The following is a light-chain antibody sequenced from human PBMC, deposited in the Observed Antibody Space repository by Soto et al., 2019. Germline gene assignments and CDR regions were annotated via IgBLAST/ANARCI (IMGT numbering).Light chain of an antibody. Sequence: QSVLTQSASVSGSPGQSITISCAGSSSDVGTYNPVSWYQQHPGRAPKLLIYEDTKRPSGISNRFSGSKSGTTASLTISGLQAEDEADYYCCSYARSATLMVGVGTKLTVL. CDR2: EDT. J-gene: IGLJ2*01. CDR1: SSDVGTYNP. CDR3: CSYARSATLM. V-gene: IGLV2-23*01.